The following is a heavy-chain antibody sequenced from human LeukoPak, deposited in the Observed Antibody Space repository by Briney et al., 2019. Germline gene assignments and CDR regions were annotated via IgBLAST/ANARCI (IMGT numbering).Heavy chain of an antibody. CDR2: ISGDGDRT. CDR3: AKDTIPYRRSYYYMDV. V-gene: IGHV3-43*02. J-gene: IGHJ6*03. CDR1: GFTFDDYA. D-gene: IGHD2-21*01. Sequence: GGSLRLSCAASGFTFDDYAMHWVRQAPEKGLEWVSLISGDGDRTYYADSVKGRFTISRDNSKNSLYLQMNSLRTEDTALYYCAKDTIPYRRSYYYMDVWGKGATVTVSS.